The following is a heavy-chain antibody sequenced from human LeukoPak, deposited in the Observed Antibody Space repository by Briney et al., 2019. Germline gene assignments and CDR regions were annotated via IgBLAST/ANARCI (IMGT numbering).Heavy chain of an antibody. CDR2: ISSSSSTI. V-gene: IGHV3-48*04. J-gene: IGHJ4*02. CDR1: GFTFSSYS. D-gene: IGHD6-19*01. Sequence: GGSLRLSCAASGFTFSSYSMNWVRQAPGKGLEWVSYISSSSSTIYYADSVKGRFTISRDNAKNSLYLQMNSLRPEDMALYYCAKDSSGWYSGVIDYWGQGTLVTVSS. CDR3: AKDSSGWYSGVIDY.